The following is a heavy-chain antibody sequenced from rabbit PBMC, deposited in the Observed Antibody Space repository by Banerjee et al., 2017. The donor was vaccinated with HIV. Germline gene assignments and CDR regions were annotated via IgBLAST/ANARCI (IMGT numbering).Heavy chain of an antibody. V-gene: IGHV1S40*01. CDR1: GFSFSGSYW. CDR2: TSTSSGDT. CDR3: PRSGSTYDRGFEL. J-gene: IGHJ4*01. D-gene: IGHD4-2*01. Sequence: QSLGESGGDLVKPGASLTLTCTPSGFSFSGSYWICWVRQAPGKGPEWITCTSTSSGDTYYGNWAKGRFTISKTSSTTVTLQMTSLTAADTATYFCPRSGSTYDRGFELWGPGTLVTVS.